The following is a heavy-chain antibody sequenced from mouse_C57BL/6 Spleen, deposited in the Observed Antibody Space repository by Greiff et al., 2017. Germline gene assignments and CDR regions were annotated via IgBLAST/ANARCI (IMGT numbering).Heavy chain of an antibody. J-gene: IGHJ4*01. CDR3: ARGVDYDDYAMDY. D-gene: IGHD2-4*01. Sequence: LVESGAELARPGASVQLSCKASGYTFTSYGISWVKQRTGQGLEWIGEIYPRSGNTYYNEKFKGKATLTADKSSSTAYMELRSLTSEDAAVYFCARGVDYDDYAMDYWGQGTSVTVSS. V-gene: IGHV1-81*01. CDR1: GYTFTSYG. CDR2: IYPRSGNT.